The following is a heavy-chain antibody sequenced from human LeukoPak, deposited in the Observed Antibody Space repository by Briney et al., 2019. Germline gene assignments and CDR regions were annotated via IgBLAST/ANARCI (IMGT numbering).Heavy chain of an antibody. CDR1: GFTFSSYG. V-gene: IGHV3-7*01. CDR3: ARGIDYSNH. D-gene: IGHD4-11*01. J-gene: IGHJ5*02. Sequence: GGSLRLSCAASGFTFSSYGMHWVRQAPGKGLEWVANIKQDGSEKYYVDSVKGRFTISRDNAKNSLYLQMNSLRAEDTAVYYCARGIDYSNHWGQGTLVTVSS. CDR2: IKQDGSEK.